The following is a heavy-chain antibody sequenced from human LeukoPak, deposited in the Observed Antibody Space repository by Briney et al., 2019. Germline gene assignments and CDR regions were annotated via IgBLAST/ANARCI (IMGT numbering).Heavy chain of an antibody. Sequence: GASVKVSCKASGHTFTSYDINWVRQATGQGLEWMGWMNPNSGNTAYAQKFQGRVTMTRNTSISTAYMELSSLRSEDTAVYYCAREDYDDSGSFDPWGQGTLVTVSS. J-gene: IGHJ5*02. D-gene: IGHD3-22*01. V-gene: IGHV1-8*02. CDR2: MNPNSGNT. CDR1: GHTFTSYD. CDR3: AREDYDDSGSFDP.